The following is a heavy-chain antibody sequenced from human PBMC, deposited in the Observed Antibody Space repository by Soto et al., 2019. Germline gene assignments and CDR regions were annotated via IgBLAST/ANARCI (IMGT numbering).Heavy chain of an antibody. J-gene: IGHJ4*02. Sequence: GESLKISCKGSGYSFAGYWITWVRQKPGKGLEWMGRIDPSDSQTYYSPSFRGHVTISVTKSITTVFLQWSSLRASDTAMYYCARQTHDSDTGPTFQYYFDSWGQGTPVTVSS. CDR3: ARQTHDSDTGPTFQYYFDS. V-gene: IGHV5-10-1*01. CDR1: GYSFAGYW. D-gene: IGHD5-18*01. CDR2: IDPSDSQT.